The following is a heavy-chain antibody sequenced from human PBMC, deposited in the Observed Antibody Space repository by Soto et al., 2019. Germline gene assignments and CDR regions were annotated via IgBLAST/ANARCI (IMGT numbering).Heavy chain of an antibody. Sequence: EVQLVESGGGSVQPGGSLRLSCAVSGFTFNSYTMNWVRQAPGKGLEWVSYVSSRSDIIYYAASVKGRSTISRDNAKNSLYLQMNSLRDEDTAVYYCARDAREFYGLDVWCQGTTVIVSS. J-gene: IGHJ6*02. CDR2: VSSRSDII. CDR1: GFTFNSYT. CDR3: ARDAREFYGLDV. V-gene: IGHV3-48*02. D-gene: IGHD6-6*01.